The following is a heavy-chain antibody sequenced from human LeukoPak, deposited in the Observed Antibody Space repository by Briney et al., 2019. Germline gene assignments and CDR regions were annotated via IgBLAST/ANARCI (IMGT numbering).Heavy chain of an antibody. CDR2: IYSGGST. CDR3: AKTLVDYYDSSGYYPSGAFDI. V-gene: IGHV3-53*01. D-gene: IGHD3-22*01. CDR1: GFSFSAYD. J-gene: IGHJ3*02. Sequence: GGSLRLSCAVPGFSFSAYDLNWVRQAPGKGLEWVSVIYSGGSTYYADSVKGRFTISRDNSKNTLYLQMNSLRAEDTAVYYCAKTLVDYYDSSGYYPSGAFDIWGQGTMVTVSS.